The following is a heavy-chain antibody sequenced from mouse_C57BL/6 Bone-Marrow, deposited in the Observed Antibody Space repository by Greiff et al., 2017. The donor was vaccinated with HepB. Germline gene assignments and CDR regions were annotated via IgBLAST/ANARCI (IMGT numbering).Heavy chain of an antibody. D-gene: IGHD1-1*01. CDR2: IYPGGGYT. CDR1: GYTFTNYW. Sequence: QVQLQQSGAELVRPGTSVKMSCKASGYTFTNYWIGWAKQRPGHGLEWIGDIYPGGGYTKYNEKFKGKATLTADKSSSTAYMQFSSLTSEDSAIYYCARGVVADYWYFDVWGTGTTVTVSS. V-gene: IGHV1-63*01. J-gene: IGHJ1*03. CDR3: ARGVVADYWYFDV.